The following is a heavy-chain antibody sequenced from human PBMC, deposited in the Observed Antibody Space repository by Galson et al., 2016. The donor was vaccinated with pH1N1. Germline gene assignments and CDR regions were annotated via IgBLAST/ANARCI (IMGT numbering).Heavy chain of an antibody. J-gene: IGHJ4*02. D-gene: IGHD3-3*02. V-gene: IGHV1-2*02. CDR2: INPDSDGT. CDR3: AGVLVGKYD. Sequence: SVKVSCKASEYTFRSHYIHWVRQAPGQGLEWMGWINPDSDGTKYAQKFQGRVTMTRDTSTSTDYMELTGLTSGDTAVYYCAGVLVGKYDWGQGTLVTVSS. CDR1: EYTFRSHY.